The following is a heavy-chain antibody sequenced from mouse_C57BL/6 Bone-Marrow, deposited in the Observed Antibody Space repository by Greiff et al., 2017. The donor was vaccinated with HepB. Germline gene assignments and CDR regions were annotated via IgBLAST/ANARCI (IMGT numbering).Heavy chain of an antibody. J-gene: IGHJ2*01. V-gene: IGHV1-64*01. Sequence: QVQLQQPGAELVKPGASVKLSCKASGYTFTSYWMHWVKQRPGQGLEWIGMIHPHSGSTNYNEKFKSKATLTVDKSSSTAYMQLSSLTSEDSAVYYWTRRGIYDYALYYWGQGTTLTVSS. D-gene: IGHD2-4*01. CDR3: TRRGIYDYALYY. CDR1: GYTFTSYW. CDR2: IHPHSGST.